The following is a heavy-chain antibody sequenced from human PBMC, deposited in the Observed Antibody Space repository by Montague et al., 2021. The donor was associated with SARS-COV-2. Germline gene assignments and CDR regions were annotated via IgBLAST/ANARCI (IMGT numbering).Heavy chain of an antibody. CDR2: IFHSGTT. CDR3: ARGPHSNTWYDPGDY. Sequence: SETLSLTCTVSGGSISNYYWSWIRQTPGKGLEWIGFIFHSGTTNYNPSLKSRVTISTDTSKNHFSLRLTSATTTDTAVYYCARGPHSNTWYDPGDYWGQGILVTVSP. V-gene: IGHV4-59*01. J-gene: IGHJ4*02. D-gene: IGHD6-13*01. CDR1: GGSISNYY.